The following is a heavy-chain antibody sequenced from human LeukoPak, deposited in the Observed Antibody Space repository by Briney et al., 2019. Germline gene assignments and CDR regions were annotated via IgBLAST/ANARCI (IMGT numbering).Heavy chain of an antibody. J-gene: IGHJ4*02. D-gene: IGHD6-19*01. CDR1: GGSISSYY. V-gene: IGHV4-59*01. CDR3: ARAVIAVAPYFDY. Sequence: PSETLSLTCTVSGGSISSYYWSWIRQPPGKGLEWIGYIYYSGSTNYNPSLKSRVTISVDTSKNQSSLKLSSVTAADTAVYYCARAVIAVAPYFDYWGQGTLVTVSS. CDR2: IYYSGST.